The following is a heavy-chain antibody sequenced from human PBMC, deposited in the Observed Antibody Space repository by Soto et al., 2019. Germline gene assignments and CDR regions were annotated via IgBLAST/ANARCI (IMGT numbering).Heavy chain of an antibody. CDR3: ARLTTHFSGGRCYPNCFDP. V-gene: IGHV1-18*04. D-gene: IGHD2-15*01. Sequence: GASVKVSCKASGYTFTSYGISWVRQAPGQGLEWMGWISAYNGNTNYAQKLQGRVTMTTDTSTSTAYMELRSLRSDDTAVYYCARLTTHFSGGRCYPNCFDPWGQGTLVTVSS. CDR1: GYTFTSYG. CDR2: ISAYNGNT. J-gene: IGHJ5*02.